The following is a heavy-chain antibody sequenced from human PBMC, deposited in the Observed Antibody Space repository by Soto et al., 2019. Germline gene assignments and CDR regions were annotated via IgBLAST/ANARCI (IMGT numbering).Heavy chain of an antibody. D-gene: IGHD3-16*02. CDR3: ARSLGRGPTRSLWFDP. CDR1: GYTFTSYD. Sequence: QGQLVQSGAEVKKPGASVKVSCKASGYTFTSYDINWVRQATGQGLEWMGWMNPNSGNTGYAQKFQGRVTMTRNTSISTAYMELSSLRSEDTAVYYCARSLGRGPTRSLWFDPWGQGTLVTVSA. CDR2: MNPNSGNT. V-gene: IGHV1-8*01. J-gene: IGHJ5*02.